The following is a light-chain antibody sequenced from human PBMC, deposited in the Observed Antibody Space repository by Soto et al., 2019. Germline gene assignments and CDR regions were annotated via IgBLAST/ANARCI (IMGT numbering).Light chain of an antibody. CDR2: DVS. CDR1: SSDVGGYNY. V-gene: IGLV2-11*01. CDR3: CAYAGRYTYV. J-gene: IGLJ1*01. Sequence: LTQPRSVSGSPGRSVTLSCTGTSSDVGGYNYVSWYQQHPGKAPKVMIYDVSKRPSGVPDRFSGSRSGNTASLTISGLQAEDEADYYCCAYAGRYTYVFGTGTKVTVL.